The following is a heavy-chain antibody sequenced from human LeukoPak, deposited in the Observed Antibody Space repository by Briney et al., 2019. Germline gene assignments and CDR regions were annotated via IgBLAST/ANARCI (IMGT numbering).Heavy chain of an antibody. CDR2: INHSAST. Sequence: SETLSLTCAVYGGSFSDYYWSWIRQPPGKGLEWIGEINHSASTNYNPSLKSRVTISVDTSKNQFSLKLSSVTAADTAVYYCARDYDVLTAYPPTQLFDPWGQGTLVTVSS. CDR1: GGSFSDYY. D-gene: IGHD3-9*01. CDR3: ARDYDVLTAYPPTQLFDP. V-gene: IGHV4-34*01. J-gene: IGHJ5*02.